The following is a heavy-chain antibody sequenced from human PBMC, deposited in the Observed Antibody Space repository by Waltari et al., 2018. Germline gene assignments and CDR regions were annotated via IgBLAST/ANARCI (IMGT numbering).Heavy chain of an antibody. D-gene: IGHD3-10*01. CDR3: ARTYGSGSHYYYYYYGMDV. Sequence: QLQLQESGPGLVKPSETLSLTCTVSGGSISSSSYYWGWIRQPPGQGLEWIGSIYYSGGTDYNPSLKSRVTISVDTSKNQFSLKLSSVTAADTAVYYCARTYGSGSHYYYYYYGMDVWGQGTTVTVSS. CDR2: IYYSGGT. J-gene: IGHJ6*02. V-gene: IGHV4-39*07. CDR1: GGSISSSSYY.